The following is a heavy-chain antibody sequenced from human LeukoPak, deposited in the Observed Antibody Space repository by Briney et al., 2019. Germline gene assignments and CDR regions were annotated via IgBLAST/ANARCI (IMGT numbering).Heavy chain of an antibody. Sequence: SVKGRFTISRDNAKNALYLQMNSLRVEDTAVYYCARDGGGSSGYYWGLGYWGQGTLVTVSS. V-gene: IGHV3-21*01. CDR3: ARDGGGSSGYYWGLGY. J-gene: IGHJ4*02. D-gene: IGHD3-22*01.